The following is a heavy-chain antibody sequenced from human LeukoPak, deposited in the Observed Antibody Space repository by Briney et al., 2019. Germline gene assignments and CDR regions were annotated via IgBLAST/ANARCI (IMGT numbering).Heavy chain of an antibody. CDR1: GFTFSSYS. CDR3: ARAHLLYYFDY. CDR2: ISSSSSYI. J-gene: IGHJ4*02. Sequence: GSLRLSCAASGFTFSSYSMNWVRQAPGKGLEWVSSISSSSSYIYYADSVKGRFTISRDNAKNSLYLQMNSLRAEDTAVYYCARAHLLYYFDYWGQGTLVTVSS. V-gene: IGHV3-21*01.